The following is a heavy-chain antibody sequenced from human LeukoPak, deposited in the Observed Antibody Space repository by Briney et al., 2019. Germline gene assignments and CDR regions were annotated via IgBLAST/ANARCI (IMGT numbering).Heavy chain of an antibody. Sequence: SGGSLRLSCAASGFTFSSYGMPWVRQAPGKGLEWVAFIRYDGSNKYYADSVKGRFTISRDNSKNTLYLQMNSLRAEDTAVYYCAKTKYRGSWYYFDYWGQGTLVTVSS. J-gene: IGHJ4*02. CDR1: GFTFSSYG. CDR2: IRYDGSNK. CDR3: AKTKYRGSWYYFDY. D-gene: IGHD6-13*01. V-gene: IGHV3-30*02.